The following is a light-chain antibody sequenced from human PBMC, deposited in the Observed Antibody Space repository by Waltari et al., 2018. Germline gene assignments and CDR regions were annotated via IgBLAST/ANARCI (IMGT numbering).Light chain of an antibody. CDR2: AAS. CDR1: QSISSY. Sequence: DIQMTQSPSSLSASVGDRVTITCRASQSISSYLNWYQQKPGKAPNLLIYAASSLQSGVPSRFSGSGSGTEFTLTISSLQPDDFATYYCQQYNTYSGTFGQGTKVEIK. V-gene: IGKV1-39*01. J-gene: IGKJ1*01. CDR3: QQYNTYSGT.